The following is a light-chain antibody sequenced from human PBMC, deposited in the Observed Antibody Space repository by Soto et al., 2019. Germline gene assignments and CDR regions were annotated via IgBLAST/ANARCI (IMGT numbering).Light chain of an antibody. CDR3: SSYTSGTTFV. CDR2: DIS. Sequence: QSALTQPASVSGSPGQSITISCTGTSSDVGGYNYVSWYQQEPGKAPKLMICDISNRPSGVSNRFSGSESGNTASLTISGLQAEDEADYYCSSYTSGTTFVFGTGTKVTVL. J-gene: IGLJ1*01. CDR1: SSDVGGYNY. V-gene: IGLV2-14*01.